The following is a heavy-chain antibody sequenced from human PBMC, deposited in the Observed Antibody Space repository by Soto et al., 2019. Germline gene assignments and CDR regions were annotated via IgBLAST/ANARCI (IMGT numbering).Heavy chain of an antibody. J-gene: IGHJ3*02. D-gene: IGHD3-22*01. CDR3: ARRPSYYDSSGYSLNDAFDI. V-gene: IGHV3-7*01. CDR2: IKQDGSEK. Sequence: PGGSLRLSCASSGFTFSSYWMSWVRQAPGKGLEWVANIKQDGSEKYYVDSVKGRFTISRDNAKNSLYLQMNSLRAEDTAVYYCARRPSYYDSSGYSLNDAFDIWGQGTMVTVSS. CDR1: GFTFSSYW.